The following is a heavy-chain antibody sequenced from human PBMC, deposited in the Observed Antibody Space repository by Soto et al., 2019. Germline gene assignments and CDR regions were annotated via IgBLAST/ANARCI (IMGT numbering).Heavy chain of an antibody. J-gene: IGHJ6*02. Sequence: ASVKVSCKASGGTFSSYAISWVRQAPGQGLEWMGGIIPIFGTANYAQKFQGRVTITADESTSTAYMELSSLRSEDTAVYYCASTNSVCLEPCYYYYGMDVWGQGTTVTVSS. V-gene: IGHV1-69*13. D-gene: IGHD2-8*01. CDR3: ASTNSVCLEPCYYYYGMDV. CDR2: IIPIFGTA. CDR1: GGTFSSYA.